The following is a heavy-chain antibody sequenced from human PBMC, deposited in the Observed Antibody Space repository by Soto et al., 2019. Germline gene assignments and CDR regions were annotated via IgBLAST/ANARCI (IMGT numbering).Heavy chain of an antibody. Sequence: QVQLVQSGAEVKKPGSSVKVSCKASGDTFSFYTINWVRQAPGLGLEWVGRINPILSMSNYAQKFQGRVTMTADKSTSPAYMELRSLGFEDTAIYYCATSYGSGYRAFDYWGQGALVTVSS. D-gene: IGHD3-10*01. V-gene: IGHV1-69*02. J-gene: IGHJ4*02. CDR1: GDTFSFYT. CDR2: INPILSMS. CDR3: ATSYGSGYRAFDY.